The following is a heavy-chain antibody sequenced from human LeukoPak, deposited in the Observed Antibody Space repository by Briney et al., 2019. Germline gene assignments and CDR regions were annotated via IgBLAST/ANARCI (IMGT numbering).Heavy chain of an antibody. CDR3: ARASEPTYYDYVWVDY. J-gene: IGHJ4*02. Sequence: PGGSLRLSCAASGFTFSSYAMHWVRQAPGKGLEWVAVISYDGSNKYYADSVKGRFTISRDNSKNTLYLQMNSLRAEDTAAYYCARASEPTYYDYVWVDYWGQGTLVTVSS. CDR2: ISYDGSNK. CDR1: GFTFSSYA. V-gene: IGHV3-30-3*01. D-gene: IGHD3-16*01.